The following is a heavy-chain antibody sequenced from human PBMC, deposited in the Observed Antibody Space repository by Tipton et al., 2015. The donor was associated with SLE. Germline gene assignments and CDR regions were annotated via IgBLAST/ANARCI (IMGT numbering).Heavy chain of an antibody. CDR3: ARHYGSRYFDY. CDR1: GGSISSSSYY. Sequence: TLSLTCTVSGGSISSSSYYWGWIRHPPGKGLEWIGSIYYSGSTYYNPSLKSRVTISVDTSKNQFSLKLSSVAAADTAVYYCARHYGSRYFDYWGQGTLVTVSS. J-gene: IGHJ4*02. D-gene: IGHD1-26*01. V-gene: IGHV4-39*01. CDR2: IYYSGST.